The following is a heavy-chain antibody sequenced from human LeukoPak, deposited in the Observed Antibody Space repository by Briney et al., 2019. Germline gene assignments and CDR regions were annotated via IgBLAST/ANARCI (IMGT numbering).Heavy chain of an antibody. D-gene: IGHD3-10*01. V-gene: IGHV1-46*01. CDR1: GYTFTSYY. J-gene: IGHJ4*02. Sequence: GASVKVSCKASGYTFTSYYMHWVRQAPGQGLEWMGIINPSGGSTSYAQRFQGRVTMTRDMSTSTVYMELSSLRSEDTAVYYCARLRLYYYGSGSHHVLDYWGQGTLVTASS. CDR2: INPSGGST. CDR3: ARLRLYYYGSGSHHVLDY.